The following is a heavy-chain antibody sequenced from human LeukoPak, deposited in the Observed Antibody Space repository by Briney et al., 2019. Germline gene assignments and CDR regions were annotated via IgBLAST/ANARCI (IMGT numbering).Heavy chain of an antibody. CDR1: GGSISSGGYY. Sequence: SETLSLTCTVSGGSISSGGYYWSWIRQHPGKGLEWIGYIYYSGSTYYNPSLKSRVTISVDTSKNQFSLKLSSVTAADTAVYYCAGDKNSGYERFFDYWGQGTLVTVSS. CDR2: IYYSGST. D-gene: IGHD5-12*01. V-gene: IGHV4-31*03. J-gene: IGHJ4*02. CDR3: AGDKNSGYERFFDY.